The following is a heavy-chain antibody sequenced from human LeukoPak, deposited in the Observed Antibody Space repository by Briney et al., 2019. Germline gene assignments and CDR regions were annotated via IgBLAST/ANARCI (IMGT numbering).Heavy chain of an antibody. J-gene: IGHJ4*02. Sequence: GGSLKLSCAASGFTFSSYSMNWVRQAPGKGLEWASYISSSSSTIYYADSVKGRFTISRDNAKNSLYLQMNSLRDEDTAVYYCAREDPYSSGWSFDYWGQGTLVTVSS. CDR2: ISSSSSTI. V-gene: IGHV3-48*02. CDR3: AREDPYSSGWSFDY. D-gene: IGHD6-19*01. CDR1: GFTFSSYS.